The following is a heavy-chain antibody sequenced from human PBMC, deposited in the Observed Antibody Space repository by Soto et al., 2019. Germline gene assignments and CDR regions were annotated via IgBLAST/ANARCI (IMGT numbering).Heavy chain of an antibody. Sequence: GGSLRLSCAASGFTFSTYSMNWVRQAPGKGLEWVSSISSSSSNIYYADSVKGRFTISRDNAKNSLYLQMNSLRAEDTAVYYCARDQPGYSYGYGLGYWGQGTLVTVSS. D-gene: IGHD5-18*01. CDR2: ISSSSSNI. J-gene: IGHJ4*02. CDR3: ARDQPGYSYGYGLGY. V-gene: IGHV3-21*01. CDR1: GFTFSTYS.